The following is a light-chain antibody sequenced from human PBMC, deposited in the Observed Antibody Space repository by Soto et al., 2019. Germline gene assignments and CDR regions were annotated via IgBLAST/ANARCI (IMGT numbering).Light chain of an antibody. CDR3: SSYTGSSTLV. CDR2: DVS. J-gene: IGLJ2*01. Sequence: QSSLTQPASVSGSPGQSITISCTGTSGDVGAYNYVSWYQQHPGKAPKLMIYDVSNRPSGVSNRFSGSKSGNTASLTISGLQAEDEADYYCSSYTGSSTLVFGGGTQLTVL. CDR1: SGDVGAYNY. V-gene: IGLV2-14*03.